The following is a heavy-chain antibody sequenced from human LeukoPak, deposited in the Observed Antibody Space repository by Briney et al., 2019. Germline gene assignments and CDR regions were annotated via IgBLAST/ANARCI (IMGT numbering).Heavy chain of an antibody. D-gene: IGHD1-26*01. Sequence: GASLRLSCAASGFTFSSYAMSWVRQAPGKGLEWVSGISNSGGGTYYADSVKGRFTISRDNSESTLYLQMNSLRADDAAVYYCAKGAGAEAFHIWGQGTMVIVSS. CDR2: ISNSGGGT. J-gene: IGHJ3*02. V-gene: IGHV3-23*01. CDR3: AKGAGAEAFHI. CDR1: GFTFSSYA.